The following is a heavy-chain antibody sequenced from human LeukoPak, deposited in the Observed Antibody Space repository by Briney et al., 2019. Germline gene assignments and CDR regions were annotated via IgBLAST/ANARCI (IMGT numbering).Heavy chain of an antibody. CDR2: LYYSGLT. CDR3: AGYREGSITSRQTDY. V-gene: IGHV4-39*07. D-gene: IGHD6-6*01. CDR1: GGSISKSGSY. Sequence: PSETLSLTCSVSGGSISKSGSYWGWIRQPPGKGFEWIGTLYYSGLTYYKPSLKTQVTISGDTSKNQFSLQLASVSAADTAVYYCAGYREGSITSRQTDYWGQGILVIVSS. J-gene: IGHJ4*02.